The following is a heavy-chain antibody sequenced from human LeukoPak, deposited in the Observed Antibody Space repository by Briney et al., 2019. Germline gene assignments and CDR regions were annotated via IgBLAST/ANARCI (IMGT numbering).Heavy chain of an antibody. CDR3: AKDTCSGGSCYSWRGNWFDR. CDR1: GFTFSSYA. D-gene: IGHD2-15*01. J-gene: IGHJ5*02. CDR2: ISGSGGST. V-gene: IGHV3-23*01. Sequence: GGSLRLSCAASGFTFSSYAMSWVRQAPGKGLEWVSAISGSGGSTYYADSVKGRFTISRDNSKNTLYLQMNSLRAEDTAVYYCAKDTCSGGSCYSWRGNWFDRWGQGTLVTVSS.